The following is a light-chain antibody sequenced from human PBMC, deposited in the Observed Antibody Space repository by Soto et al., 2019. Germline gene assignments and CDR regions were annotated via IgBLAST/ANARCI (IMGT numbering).Light chain of an antibody. CDR3: QQYANSIT. Sequence: EIVLTQSPGTQSLSPGETATLSCRASQSDGSNNLAWYHQKPGQTPRLLIYDASSRATGIPDRFSGSGSGTDFTLTISRLEPEDFAVYYCQQYANSITFGQGTRLEIE. J-gene: IGKJ5*01. CDR1: QSDGSNN. CDR2: DAS. V-gene: IGKV3-20*01.